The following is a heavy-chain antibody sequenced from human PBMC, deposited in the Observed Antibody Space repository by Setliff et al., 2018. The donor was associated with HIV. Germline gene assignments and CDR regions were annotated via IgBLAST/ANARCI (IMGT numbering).Heavy chain of an antibody. V-gene: IGHV4-34*01. J-gene: IGHJ4*02. CDR3: ARSPSYRSSWEYYFDY. CDR1: GGSLSGYY. CDR2: INHSGST. Sequence: SETLSLTCAVSGGSLSGYYWSWIRQPPGKGLEWIGEINHSGSTNYNPSLKSRVTISVDTSKNQFSLKLSSVTAADAAVYYCARSPSYRSSWEYYFDYWGQGILVTVSS. D-gene: IGHD6-13*01.